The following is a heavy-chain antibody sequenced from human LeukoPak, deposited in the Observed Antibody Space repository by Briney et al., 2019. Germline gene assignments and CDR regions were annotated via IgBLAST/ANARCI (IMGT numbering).Heavy chain of an antibody. CDR1: SGSISNYY. J-gene: IGHJ4*02. CDR2: IYTSGST. Sequence: PSETLSLTCTVSSGSISNYYWSWIRQPAGKGLEWIGRIYTSGSTNYNPSLESRVTMSLDTSKNQFSLKLSSATAADTAVYYCAREPSPPYSSYYDFWGQGTRVTVSS. CDR3: AREPSPPYSSYYDF. V-gene: IGHV4-4*07. D-gene: IGHD6-6*01.